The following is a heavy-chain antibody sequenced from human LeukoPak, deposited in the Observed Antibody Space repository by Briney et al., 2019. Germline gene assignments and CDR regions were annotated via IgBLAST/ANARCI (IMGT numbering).Heavy chain of an antibody. CDR2: IKPDGSET. CDR3: ATTPGGDTTGYYPWYFDL. V-gene: IGHV3-7*01. J-gene: IGHJ2*01. D-gene: IGHD3-22*01. CDR1: GFTFTSSW. Sequence: GGSLRLSCAASGFTFTSSWMSWVRQTPGKGLEWVAGIKPDGSETFYSDSVRGRFTISRDNAKSSLYLQMNGLRAEDTAIYYCATTPGGDTTGYYPWYFDLWGRGTLVTVSS.